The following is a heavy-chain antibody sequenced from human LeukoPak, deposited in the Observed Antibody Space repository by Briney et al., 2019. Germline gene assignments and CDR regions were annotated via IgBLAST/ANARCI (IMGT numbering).Heavy chain of an antibody. Sequence: ASVKVSCKASGYTFTSYYMHWVRQAPGQGLEWMGIINPSGGSTSYAQKFQGRVAMTRDTSSTTIYMEVRSLKSDDTAVYYCARDMTGGIWARATSFDHWGQGTLVTVSS. V-gene: IGHV1-46*01. J-gene: IGHJ4*02. CDR1: GYTFTSYY. CDR2: INPSGGST. D-gene: IGHD1-14*01. CDR3: ARDMTGGIWARATSFDH.